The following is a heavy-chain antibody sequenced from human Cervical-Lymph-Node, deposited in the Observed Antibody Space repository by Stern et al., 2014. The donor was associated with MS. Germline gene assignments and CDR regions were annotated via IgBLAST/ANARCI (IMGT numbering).Heavy chain of an antibody. V-gene: IGHV1-3*01. CDR2: INAANGNT. CDR1: GYTFTGYT. CDR3: ARLRASGYSYGYGFDY. J-gene: IGHJ4*02. D-gene: IGHD5-18*01. Sequence: QVQLVQSGAEVKKPGASVKVSCKASGYTFTGYTMHWVRQAPGQRLEWMGWINAANGNTKYSENFLGRLTIANDASASTAYMELSSLRSEDTAIYYCARLRASGYSYGYGFDYWGQGTLVTVSS.